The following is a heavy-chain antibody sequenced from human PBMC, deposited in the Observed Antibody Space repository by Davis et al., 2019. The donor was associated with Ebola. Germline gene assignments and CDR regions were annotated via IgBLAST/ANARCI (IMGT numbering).Heavy chain of an antibody. J-gene: IGHJ3*02. CDR1: GGSISSSNW. Sequence: PSETLSLTCAVSGGSISSSNWWSWVRQPPGKGLEWIGEIYHSGSTNYNPSLKGRVTISVDKSKNQFSLKLSSVTAADTAVYYCARTIQPFDAFDIWGQGTMVTVSS. CDR2: IYHSGST. CDR3: ARTIQPFDAFDI. V-gene: IGHV4-4*02. D-gene: IGHD5-18*01.